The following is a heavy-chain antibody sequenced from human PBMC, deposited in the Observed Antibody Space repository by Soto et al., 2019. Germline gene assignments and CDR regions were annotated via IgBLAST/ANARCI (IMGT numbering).Heavy chain of an antibody. CDR3: ASRHCSGGNCYNPGFHS. CDR1: GGSISSLSYY. V-gene: IGHV4-39*02. J-gene: IGHJ4*02. Sequence: HLQESGPGLVKPSETLSLTCTVSGGSISSLSYYWGWIRQPPGKGLEWIGSIFFTGNTYYNPSLESRVAISVDTSRNHFSLTVNSVTAADTAVYYCASRHCSGGNCYNPGFHSWGQGTLVTVSS. D-gene: IGHD2-15*01. CDR2: IFFTGNT.